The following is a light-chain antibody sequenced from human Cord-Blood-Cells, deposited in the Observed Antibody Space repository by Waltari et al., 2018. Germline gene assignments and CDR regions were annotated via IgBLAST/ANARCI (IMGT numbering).Light chain of an antibody. J-gene: IGLJ2*01. CDR3: CSYAGSSTFDVV. CDR2: EGS. V-gene: IGLV2-23*03. Sequence: QSALTQPASVSGSPGQSITISCTGTSSDVGSYNLFSWYQQHPGKAPKLMIYEGSNRPSGVSNRFSGSKSGNTASLTISGLQAEDEADYYCCSYAGSSTFDVVFGGGTKLTVL. CDR1: SSDVGSYNL.